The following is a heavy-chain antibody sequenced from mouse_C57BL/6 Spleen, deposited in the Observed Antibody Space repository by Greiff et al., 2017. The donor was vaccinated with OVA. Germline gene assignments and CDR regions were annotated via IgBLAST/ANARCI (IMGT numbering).Heavy chain of an antibody. V-gene: IGHV1-69*01. Sequence: QVQLQQPGAELVMPGASVKLSCKASGYTFTSYWMHWVKQRPGQGLEWIGELDPSDSYTNYNQKFKGKSTLTVDKSSSTAYMQLSSLTSEDSAVYYCARVGLEGYAMDYWGQGTSVTVSS. CDR2: LDPSDSYT. CDR3: ARVGLEGYAMDY. CDR1: GYTFTSYW. D-gene: IGHD2-13*01. J-gene: IGHJ4*01.